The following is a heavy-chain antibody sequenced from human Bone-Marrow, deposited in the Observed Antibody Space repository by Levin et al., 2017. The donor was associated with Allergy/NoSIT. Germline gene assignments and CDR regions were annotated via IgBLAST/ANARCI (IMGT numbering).Heavy chain of an antibody. D-gene: IGHD1-1*01. CDR2: ISYDGSNT. CDR1: GFTFSTHL. V-gene: IGHV3-30*04. CDR3: ARTLPGIPGTGLPLRIMGYGLDV. J-gene: IGHJ6*02. Sequence: GGSLRLSCAASGFTFSTHLMHWVRQAPGKGLEWVAVISYDGSNTYYAESVRGRFTISRDNSKNTLFLEMNSLRAEDTAVYYCARTLPGIPGTGLPLRIMGYGLDVWGQGTTVTVSS.